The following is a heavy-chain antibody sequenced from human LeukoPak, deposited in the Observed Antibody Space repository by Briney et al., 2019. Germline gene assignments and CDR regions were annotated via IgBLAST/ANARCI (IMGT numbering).Heavy chain of an antibody. J-gene: IGHJ4*02. CDR1: GFTFSSNA. V-gene: IGHV3-23*01. CDR3: AKRTAAAGPYFDS. Sequence: GGSLGLSCAASGFTFSSNAMSWVRQAPGKGLEWVSAISASGGSTYYADSVKGRFTISRDNSENTLSLQMNSLRAEDTAVYYCAKRTAAAGPYFDSWGQGTLVTVSS. CDR2: ISASGGST. D-gene: IGHD6-13*01.